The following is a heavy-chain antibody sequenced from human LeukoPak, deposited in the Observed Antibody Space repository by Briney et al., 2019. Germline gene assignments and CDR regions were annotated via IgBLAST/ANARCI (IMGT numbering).Heavy chain of an antibody. V-gene: IGHV7-4-1*02. CDR1: GYTFTMYA. CDR3: ARAGAPYFYYYMDV. Sequence: GASVKVSCKASGYTFTMYAMNWVRQAPGQGLEWMGWINTNTGNPTYAQGFTGRFVFSLDTSVSTAYLQISSLKAEDTAVYYCARAGAPYFYYYMDVWGKGTTVTVSS. CDR2: INTNTGNP. J-gene: IGHJ6*03. D-gene: IGHD4-17*01.